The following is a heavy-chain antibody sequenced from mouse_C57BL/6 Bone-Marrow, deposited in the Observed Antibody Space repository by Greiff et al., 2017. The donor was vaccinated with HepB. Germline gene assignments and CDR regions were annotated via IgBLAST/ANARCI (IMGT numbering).Heavy chain of an antibody. CDR3: ARGYYYGSSSYAMDY. J-gene: IGHJ4*01. V-gene: IGHV5-4*01. CDR1: GFTFSSYA. D-gene: IGHD1-1*01. Sequence: EVQRVESGGGLVKPGGSLKLSCAASGFTFSSYAMSWVRQTPEKRLEWVATISDGGSYTYYPDNVKGRFTISRDNAKNNLYLQMSHLKSEDTAMYYCARGYYYGSSSYAMDYWGQGTSVTVSS. CDR2: ISDGGSYT.